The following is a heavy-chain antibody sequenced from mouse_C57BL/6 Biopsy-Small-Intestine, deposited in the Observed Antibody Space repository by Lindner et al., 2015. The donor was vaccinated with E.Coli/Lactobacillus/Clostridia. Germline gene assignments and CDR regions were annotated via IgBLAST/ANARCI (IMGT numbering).Heavy chain of an antibody. CDR2: ISSGGSYT. CDR3: ARHDYDY. V-gene: IGHV5-6*01. CDR1: GFTFSSYG. Sequence: VQLQESGGDLVKPGGSLKLSCAASGFTFSSYGMSWVRQTPDKRLEWVATISSGGSYTYYPDSVKGRFTISRDNAKNTLYLQMSSLKSEDTAMYYCARHDYDYWGQGTTLTVSP. J-gene: IGHJ2*01. D-gene: IGHD2-4*01.